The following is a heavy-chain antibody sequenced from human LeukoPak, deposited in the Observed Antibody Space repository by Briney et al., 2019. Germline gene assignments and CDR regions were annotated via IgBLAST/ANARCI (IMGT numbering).Heavy chain of an antibody. CDR3: AREGDWGTHDAFDI. V-gene: IGHV3-30*19. Sequence: TGGSLRLSCAASGFTFSSYGMHWVRQAPGKGLEWVAVISYDGSNKYYADSVKGRFTISRDNSKNTLYLQMNSLRAEDMAVYYCAREGDWGTHDAFDIWGQGTMVTVSS. J-gene: IGHJ3*02. CDR1: GFTFSSYG. D-gene: IGHD3-16*01. CDR2: ISYDGSNK.